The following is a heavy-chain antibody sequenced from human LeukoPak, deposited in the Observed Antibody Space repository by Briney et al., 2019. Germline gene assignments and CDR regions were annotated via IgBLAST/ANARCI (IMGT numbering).Heavy chain of an antibody. CDR3: TRDGGSFCDFDY. V-gene: IGHV3-64*02. Sequence: QTGGSLRLSCVASGSSFRNYAIHWVRQAPGKGLEYVSVINTDGRITYYADSVKGRFTISRDNSKNTAYLQMGSLRGEDMAVYYCTRDGGSFCDFDYWGQGALVTVSS. CDR1: GSSFRNYA. D-gene: IGHD1-26*01. CDR2: INTDGRIT. J-gene: IGHJ4*02.